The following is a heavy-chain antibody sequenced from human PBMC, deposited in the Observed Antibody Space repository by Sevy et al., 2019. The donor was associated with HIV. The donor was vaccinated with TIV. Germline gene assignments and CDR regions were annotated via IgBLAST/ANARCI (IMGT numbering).Heavy chain of an antibody. CDR1: EYNFTNYW. D-gene: IGHD6-13*01. CDR2: IYPGDSGT. CDR3: ARISSWPRAYYYYFGMDV. J-gene: IGHJ6*02. V-gene: IGHV5-51*01. Sequence: GESLKISCKGSEYNFTNYWIGWVRQMPGKGLEWMGIIYPGDSGTRYSPSFQDQVTISADKSISTAYLQWSGLKASDTAMYYCARISSWPRAYYYYFGMDVWGQGTTVTVSS.